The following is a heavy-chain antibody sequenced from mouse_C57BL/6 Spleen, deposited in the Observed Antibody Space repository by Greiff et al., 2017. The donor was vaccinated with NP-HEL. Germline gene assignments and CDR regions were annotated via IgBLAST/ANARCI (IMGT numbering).Heavy chain of an antibody. V-gene: IGHV6-6*01. D-gene: IGHD1-1*01. CDR2: IRNKANNHAT. CDR3: TRRRSYYFDY. J-gene: IGHJ2*01. CDR1: GFTFSDAW. Sequence: EVQVVESGGGLVQPGGSMKLSCAASGFTFSDAWMDWVRQSPEKGLEWVAEIRNKANNHATYYAESVKGRFTISRDDSKSSVYLQMNSLRAEDTGIYYCTRRRSYYFDYWGQGTTLTVSS.